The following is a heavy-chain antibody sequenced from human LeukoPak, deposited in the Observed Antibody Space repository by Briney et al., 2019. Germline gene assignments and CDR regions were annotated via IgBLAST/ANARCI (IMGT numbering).Heavy chain of an antibody. CDR3: AKSKVWGTYRYTFDS. V-gene: IGHV3-23*01. CDR2: ISGSGGST. CDR1: GFTFSTYA. J-gene: IGHJ4*02. D-gene: IGHD3-16*02. Sequence: GGSLRLSCVASGFTFSTYAMTWVRQAPGKGLDWVSTISGSGGSTYYADSVKGRFTMSRDNSKNTLYLQINSLRAEDTAIYYCAKSKVWGTYRYTFDSWGQGTLVTVSA.